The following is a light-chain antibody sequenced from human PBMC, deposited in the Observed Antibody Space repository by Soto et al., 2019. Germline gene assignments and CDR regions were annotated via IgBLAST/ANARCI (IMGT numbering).Light chain of an antibody. CDR2: DAS. CDR1: QDISNY. Sequence: DIQMTQSPSSLSASVGDRVTITCRASQDISNYLNWYQQKPGKAPKLLIYDASNLETGVPSRFSGSGSATHFTFTISSLQPEDIATYYCQQYDNLPFTFGPGTKVDIK. V-gene: IGKV1-33*01. CDR3: QQYDNLPFT. J-gene: IGKJ3*01.